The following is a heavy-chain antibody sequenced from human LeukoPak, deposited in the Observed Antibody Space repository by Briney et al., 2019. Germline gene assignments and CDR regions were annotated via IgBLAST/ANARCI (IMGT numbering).Heavy chain of an antibody. D-gene: IGHD2-15*01. J-gene: IGHJ5*02. CDR2: IYYSGST. CDR3: ARGYCSGGSCPSWFDP. CDR1: GGSFSGYY. V-gene: IGHV4-31*11. Sequence: SETLSLTCAVYGGSFSGYYWSWIRQHPGKGLEWIGYIYYSGSTYYNPSLRSRVTISLDTSKNQFSLRLSSVTAADTAVYYCARGYCSGGSCPSWFDPWGQGTLVTVSS.